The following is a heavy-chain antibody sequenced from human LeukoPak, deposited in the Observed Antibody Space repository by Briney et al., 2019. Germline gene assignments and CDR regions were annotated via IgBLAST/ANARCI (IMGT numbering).Heavy chain of an antibody. V-gene: IGHV3-21*01. J-gene: IGHJ4*02. CDR2: ISSSSSYR. CDR3: ARDLKSTGGFDY. CDR1: GFSFSTYG. Sequence: PGGSLRLSCAASGFSFSTYGMNWVRQAPGKGLEWVSSISSSSSYRYYAASEKGRFTIARDNAKNSLYLQMNSLRAEDTALYYCARDLKSTGGFDYWGQGTLVTVSS. D-gene: IGHD7-27*01.